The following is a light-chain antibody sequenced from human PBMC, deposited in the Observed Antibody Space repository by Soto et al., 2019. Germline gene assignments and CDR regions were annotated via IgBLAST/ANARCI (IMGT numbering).Light chain of an antibody. CDR3: QQYNNWPPIT. V-gene: IGKV3-20*01. CDR1: QSLTNSF. Sequence: EFVLTQSPGTLSLSPGEIATLSCRASQSLTNSFMAWYQQKPGQAPRLLIYDTSSRASGIPDRFSGSGSGAEFTLTIISLQSEDFAVYYCQQYNNWPPITFGQGTRLEIK. CDR2: DTS. J-gene: IGKJ5*01.